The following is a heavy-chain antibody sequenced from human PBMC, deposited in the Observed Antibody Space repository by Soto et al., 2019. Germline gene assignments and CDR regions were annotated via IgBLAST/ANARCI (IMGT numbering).Heavy chain of an antibody. CDR2: IIPIFGTA. Sequence: GASVKVSCKASGGTFSSSSISWVRQAPGQGLEWMGGIIPIFGTANYTQKFQGRVTITADESTSTAYMELSSLSSDDTAVYYCARPIRVYYGRGGQSALLDSWGQGTLVTVAS. V-gene: IGHV1-69*13. CDR1: GGTFSSSS. D-gene: IGHD3-10*01. CDR3: ARPIRVYYGRGGQSALLDS. J-gene: IGHJ5*01.